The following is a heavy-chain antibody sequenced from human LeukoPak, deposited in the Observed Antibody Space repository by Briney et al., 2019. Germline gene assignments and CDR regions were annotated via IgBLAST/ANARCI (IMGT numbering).Heavy chain of an antibody. CDR3: ASSFTYYYDSSGCPFDY. D-gene: IGHD3-22*01. CDR2: INHSGST. V-gene: IGHV4-34*01. Sequence: PSETLSLTCAVYGGSFSGYYWSWIRQPPGKGLEWIGEINHSGSTNYNPSLKSRVTTSVDTSKNQFSLKLSSVTAADTAVYYCASSFTYYYDSSGCPFDYWGQGTLVTVSS. J-gene: IGHJ4*02. CDR1: GGSFSGYY.